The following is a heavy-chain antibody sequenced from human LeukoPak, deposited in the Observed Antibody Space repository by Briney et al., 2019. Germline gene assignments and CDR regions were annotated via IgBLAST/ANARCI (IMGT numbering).Heavy chain of an antibody. D-gene: IGHD2-15*01. Sequence: GGSLRLSCAASGLTVSSYSMNWVRQAPGKGLEWVSYISSSSSTIYYADSVKGRFTISRDTAKNSLYLQMNSLRDEDTAVYYCARARASGRSGFDYWGQGTLVTVPS. J-gene: IGHJ4*02. V-gene: IGHV3-48*02. CDR2: ISSSSSTI. CDR3: ARARASGRSGFDY. CDR1: GLTVSSYS.